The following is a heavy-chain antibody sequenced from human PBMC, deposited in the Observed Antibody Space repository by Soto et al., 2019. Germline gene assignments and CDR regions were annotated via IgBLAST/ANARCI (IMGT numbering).Heavy chain of an antibody. CDR2: IKPDGSGE. CDR3: AKLLNGVTALDY. V-gene: IGHV3-7*01. Sequence: PGGSLRLSCTASGITLSRDWMTWVCQAPGKGLEWVASIKPDGSGEYYLDSVKGRFTISRDNTKNSLYLQANSLRAEDTAMYFCAKLLNGVTALDYWGQGTLVTVSS. J-gene: IGHJ4*02. D-gene: IGHD2-21*02. CDR1: GITLSRDW.